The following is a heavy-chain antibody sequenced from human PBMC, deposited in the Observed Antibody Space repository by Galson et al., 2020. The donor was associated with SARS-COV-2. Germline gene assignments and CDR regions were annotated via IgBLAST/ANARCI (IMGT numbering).Heavy chain of an antibody. V-gene: IGHV4-34*01. CDR2: INHSGST. D-gene: IGHD3-10*01. J-gene: IGHJ6*02. CDR3: ASRPPFLYHYRSGSPV. Sequence: SQASETLSLTCAVYGGSFSDHYWTWIRQPPGKGLEWTGEINHSGSTKYNPSLTSRVTISIDTSRNQFSLNLSSVTAADTAVYYCASRPPFLYHYRSGSPVWGQGTTVTVSS. CDR1: GGSFSDHY.